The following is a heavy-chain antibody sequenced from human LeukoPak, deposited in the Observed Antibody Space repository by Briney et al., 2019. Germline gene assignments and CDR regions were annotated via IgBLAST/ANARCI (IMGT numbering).Heavy chain of an antibody. V-gene: IGHV7-4-1*02. D-gene: IGHD3-22*01. CDR3: AIHPSDSSGYFSY. CDR1: GYTFISCA. CDR2: IDTKTGNP. Sequence: ASVKVSCKASGYTFISCAINWVRQAPGQGLEYMGWIDTKTGNPTYAQGFTGRFVFSLDTSVSTAYLQISSLKAEDTAVYYCAIHPSDSSGYFSYWGQGALFTVSS. J-gene: IGHJ4*02.